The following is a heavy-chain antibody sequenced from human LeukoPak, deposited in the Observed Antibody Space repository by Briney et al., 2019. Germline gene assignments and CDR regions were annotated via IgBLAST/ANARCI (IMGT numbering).Heavy chain of an antibody. J-gene: IGHJ4*02. CDR3: ASPLSGHFDY. CDR2: VNSDGSST. Sequence: GGSLRLSCAASGFTFSSYGMHWVRQAPGKGLVWVSHVNSDGSSTRYADSVKGRFTISRDNAKNTLYLQMNSLRAEGTAVYYCASPLSGHFDYWGQGTLVTVSS. V-gene: IGHV3-74*01. D-gene: IGHD3-10*01. CDR1: GFTFSSYG.